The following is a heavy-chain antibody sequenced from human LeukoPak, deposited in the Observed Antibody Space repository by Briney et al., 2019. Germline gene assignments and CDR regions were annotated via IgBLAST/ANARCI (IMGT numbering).Heavy chain of an antibody. Sequence: TGESLTLSCTVSGFTISSIGKYWVRHAQGKGREYVSSISTNGINTNYADSVKGRLSIQREHTKNTLYPQMKSLRPEDAAVYYCVNDFRGGSTFTASVYWGQGTLVTVSS. CDR2: ISTNGINT. V-gene: IGHV3-64D*08. D-gene: IGHD5/OR15-5a*01. CDR3: VNDFRGGSTFTASVY. J-gene: IGHJ4*02. CDR1: GFTISSIG.